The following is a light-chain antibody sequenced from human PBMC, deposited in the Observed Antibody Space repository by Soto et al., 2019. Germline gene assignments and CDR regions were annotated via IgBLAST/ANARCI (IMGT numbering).Light chain of an antibody. V-gene: IGLV1-40*01. J-gene: IGLJ2*01. CDR3: QSYDSSLSGVV. Sequence: QSVLTQPPSVSGAPGQRVTISCTGSSSNIGAGYDVHWYQQFPGTAPKLLIYGNSNRPSGVPDRFSGSKSGTSASLAITGLQAEDEADYYCQSYDSSLSGVVFGGGTKLNVL. CDR2: GNS. CDR1: SSNIGAGYD.